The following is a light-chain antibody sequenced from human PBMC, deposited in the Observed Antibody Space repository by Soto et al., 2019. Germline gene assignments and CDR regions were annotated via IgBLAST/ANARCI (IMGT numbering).Light chain of an antibody. J-gene: IGKJ3*01. Sequence: EIVMTQSPATLSVSPGERATLSCRASQSVSSNLAWYQQKPGQAPRLLIYGASTRATGIPARFNGSGSGTEFTLTISSLQSEDFAVYYCQQYNNWLPFTFGSGTKVDIK. V-gene: IGKV3-15*01. CDR3: QQYNNWLPFT. CDR1: QSVSSN. CDR2: GAS.